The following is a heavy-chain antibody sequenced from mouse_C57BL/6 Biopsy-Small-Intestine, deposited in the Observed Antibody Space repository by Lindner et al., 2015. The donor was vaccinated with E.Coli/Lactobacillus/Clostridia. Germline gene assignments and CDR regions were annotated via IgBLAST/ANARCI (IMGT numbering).Heavy chain of an antibody. Sequence: SVKVSCKVSGDTLTEISINWVRLAPGKGLEWMGGYDPEDGEIIYAQTFQGRVTMTEDTSTDTVYMELSSLRSEDTATYYCAMRGDHSGYYFWFESWGQGTQVTVSS. CDR1: GDTLTEIS. CDR3: AMRGDHSGYYFWFES. D-gene: IGHD1-1*01. V-gene: IGHV1-83*01. CDR2: YDPEDGEI. J-gene: IGHJ4*01.